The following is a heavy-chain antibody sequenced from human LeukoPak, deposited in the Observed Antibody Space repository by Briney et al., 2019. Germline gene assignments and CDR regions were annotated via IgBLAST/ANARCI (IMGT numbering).Heavy chain of an antibody. J-gene: IGHJ4*02. D-gene: IGHD6-13*01. CDR3: AKRGYSSSWSTFDF. CDR2: ISDSGGTT. Sequence: GGSLRLSCAASGFTFSSYAMSWVRQAPGKGLEWVSVISDSGGTTYYADSVKGRFTISRDNSKNTLYLQMNSLRAEDTAVYYCAKRGYSSSWSTFDFWGQGTLVTVSS. V-gene: IGHV3-23*01. CDR1: GFTFSSYA.